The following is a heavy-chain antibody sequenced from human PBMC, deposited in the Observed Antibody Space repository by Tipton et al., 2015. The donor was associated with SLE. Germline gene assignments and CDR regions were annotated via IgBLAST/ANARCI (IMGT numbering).Heavy chain of an antibody. Sequence: QLVQSGAEVKKPGASVKVSCKASGYTFTSYPINWVRQAPGQGLEWMGWIRTANGHTNYAENLQGRVTMTTDTSTGTAYMELRSLRSDYTAVHYCARDGTGPVSFDYWRQVTLVTVSS. CDR3: ARDGTGPVSFDY. CDR2: IRTANGHT. D-gene: IGHD7-27*01. CDR1: GYTFTSYP. V-gene: IGHV1-18*01. J-gene: IGHJ4*02.